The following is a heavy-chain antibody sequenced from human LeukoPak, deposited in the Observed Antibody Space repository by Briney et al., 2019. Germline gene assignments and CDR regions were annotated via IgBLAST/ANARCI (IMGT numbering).Heavy chain of an antibody. D-gene: IGHD6-13*01. Sequence: GGSLRLSCAASGFTFSSYEMNWVRQAPGKGLEWVSYISSSGSTIYYADSVKGRFTISRDNAKNSLYLQMNSLRAEDTAVYYCAKGIAAVPPANYYYYYMDVWGKGTTVTISS. J-gene: IGHJ6*03. CDR2: ISSSGSTI. CDR3: AKGIAAVPPANYYYYYMDV. V-gene: IGHV3-48*03. CDR1: GFTFSSYE.